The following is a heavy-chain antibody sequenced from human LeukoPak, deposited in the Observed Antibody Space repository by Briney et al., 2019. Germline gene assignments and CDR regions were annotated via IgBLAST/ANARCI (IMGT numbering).Heavy chain of an antibody. CDR3: ARFAVHRRLAVNGQFGLDY. CDR1: GYIFTSYY. J-gene: IGHJ4*02. V-gene: IGHV1-46*01. D-gene: IGHD6-19*01. Sequence: GASVKVSCKASGYIFTSYYIHWVRQAPGQGLEWMGIINPSGGTTNYAQKLQGRITMTSDTSTSTVYMELSSLRSEDTAVYYCARFAVHRRLAVNGQFGLDYWGQGTRVTVSS. CDR2: INPSGGTT.